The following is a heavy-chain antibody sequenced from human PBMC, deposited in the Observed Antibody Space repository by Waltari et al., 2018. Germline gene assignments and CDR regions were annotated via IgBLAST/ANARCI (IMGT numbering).Heavy chain of an antibody. D-gene: IGHD5-18*01. Sequence: EVQLVVSGGGLFQPGGSLILSCEASGLTGRRNYMRWVRQAPVKGLEGLTAIYSGGNTFYEDSGKGRFNISIDNSKNTLYLQMNSLRVDDTAVYYCARDDSYGQFMRFDFWGQGTVVTVSS. V-gene: IGHV3-53*01. CDR1: GLTGRRNY. CDR3: ARDDSYGQFMRFDF. CDR2: IYSGGNT. J-gene: IGHJ4*02.